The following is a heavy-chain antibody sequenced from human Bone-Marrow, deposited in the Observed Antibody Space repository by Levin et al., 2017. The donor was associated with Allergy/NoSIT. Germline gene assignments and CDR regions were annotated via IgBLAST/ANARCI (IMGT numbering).Heavy chain of an antibody. Sequence: GGSLRLSCQGSGYSFPNYWIGWVRQMSGQGLEWMGIIYPGDSDTRYSPSFSGQVTMSVDRSIRTAYLQWNSLKASDTAIYFCAGGSRGLKPSGAFDLWGQGTVVAVSS. CDR3: AGGSRGLKPSGAFDL. D-gene: IGHD3-16*01. J-gene: IGHJ3*01. V-gene: IGHV5-51*01. CDR2: IYPGDSDT. CDR1: GYSFPNYW.